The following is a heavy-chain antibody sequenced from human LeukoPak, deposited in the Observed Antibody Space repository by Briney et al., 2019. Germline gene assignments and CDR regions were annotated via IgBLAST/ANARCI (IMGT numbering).Heavy chain of an antibody. CDR3: ARELLWLGTYYYGMDV. CDR2: IYTSGST. Sequence: PSETLSLTCTVSGGSISSYYWSWIRQPAGKGLEWIGRIYTSGSTNYNPSLKSRVTMSVGTSKNQFSLKLSSVTAADTAVYYCARELLWLGTYYYGMDVWGQGTTVTVSS. J-gene: IGHJ6*02. D-gene: IGHD3-10*01. CDR1: GGSISSYY. V-gene: IGHV4-4*07.